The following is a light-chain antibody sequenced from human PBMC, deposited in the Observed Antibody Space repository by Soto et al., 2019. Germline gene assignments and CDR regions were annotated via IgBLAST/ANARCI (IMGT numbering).Light chain of an antibody. V-gene: IGKV3-11*01. Sequence: EIVLTQSPVIVSLSPGERATLSCRASQSVSSYLAWYQQKPGQAPRLLIYDASNRATGIPARFSGSGSGTDFTLTISSLEPEDFAVYYCQQRSNWPRYTFGQGTKLEIK. CDR3: QQRSNWPRYT. J-gene: IGKJ2*01. CDR2: DAS. CDR1: QSVSSY.